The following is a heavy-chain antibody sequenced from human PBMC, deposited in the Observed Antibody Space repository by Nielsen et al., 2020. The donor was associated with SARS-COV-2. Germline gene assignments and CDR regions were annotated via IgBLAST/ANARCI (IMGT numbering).Heavy chain of an antibody. J-gene: IGHJ4*02. D-gene: IGHD1-26*01. Sequence: SETLSLTCTVSGGSISSYYWSWIRQPPGKGLEWIGSIYYSGSTYYNPSLKSRVTISVDTSKNQFSLKLSSVTAADTAVYYCARRGGSYYFDYWGQGTLVTVSS. V-gene: IGHV4-39*01. CDR1: GGSISSYY. CDR2: IYYSGST. CDR3: ARRGGSYYFDY.